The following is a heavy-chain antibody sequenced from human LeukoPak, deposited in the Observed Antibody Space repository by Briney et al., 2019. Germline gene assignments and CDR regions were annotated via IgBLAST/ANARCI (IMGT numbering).Heavy chain of an antibody. Sequence: GGSLRLSCAASGFTFSNYNMNWVRQTPGKGLEWVSSISDSGGYTFYADSVKGRFTISRDNSKNTVYLQMNNLRAEDTAVYYCAKGGSYRSQPYFDYWGQGTPVTVSS. V-gene: IGHV3-23*01. D-gene: IGHD3-16*02. CDR2: ISDSGGYT. J-gene: IGHJ4*02. CDR1: GFTFSNYN. CDR3: AKGGSYRSQPYFDY.